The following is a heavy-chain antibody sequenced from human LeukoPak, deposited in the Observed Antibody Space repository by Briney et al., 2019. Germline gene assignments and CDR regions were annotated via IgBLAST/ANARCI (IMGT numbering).Heavy chain of an antibody. V-gene: IGHV1-46*01. CDR1: GYTFTSYY. Sequence: ASVKVSCKASGYTFTSYYMHWVRQAPGQGPEWMGIINPSGGSTSYAQKFQGRVTMTRDMSTSTVYMELSSLRSEDTAVYYCARVGDSSCYYHHDAFDIWGQGTMVTVSS. J-gene: IGHJ3*02. D-gene: IGHD3-22*01. CDR2: INPSGGST. CDR3: ARVGDSSCYYHHDAFDI.